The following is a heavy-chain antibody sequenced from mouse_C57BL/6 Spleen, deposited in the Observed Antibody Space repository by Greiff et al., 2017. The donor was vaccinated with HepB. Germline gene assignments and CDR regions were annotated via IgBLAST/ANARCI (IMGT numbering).Heavy chain of an antibody. D-gene: IGHD1-1*01. CDR1: GYTFTSYW. V-gene: IGHV1-50*01. Sequence: QVQLQQPGAELVKPGASVKLSCKASGYTFTSYWMQWVKQRPGQGLEWIGEIDPSDSYTNYNQKFKGKATLTVDTSSSTAYMQLSSLTSEDSAVYYCARVGTTVVAPYAMDYWGQGASVTVAS. CDR2: IDPSDSYT. CDR3: ARVGTTVVAPYAMDY. J-gene: IGHJ4*01.